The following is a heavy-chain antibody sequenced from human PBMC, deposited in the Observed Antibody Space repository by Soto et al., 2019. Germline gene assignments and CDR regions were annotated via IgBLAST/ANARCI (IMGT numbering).Heavy chain of an antibody. CDR2: IDPSDSYT. CDR1: GYCFTSYW. J-gene: IGHJ6*02. V-gene: IGHV5-10-1*01. Sequence: PGESLKISCKGSGYCFTSYWISWVRQMPGKGLEWMGRIDPSDSYTNYSPSFQGHVTISADKSISTAYLQWSSLKASDTAMYYCARERYSYGTYYYYGMDVWGQGTTVTVSS. CDR3: ARERYSYGTYYYYGMDV. D-gene: IGHD5-18*01.